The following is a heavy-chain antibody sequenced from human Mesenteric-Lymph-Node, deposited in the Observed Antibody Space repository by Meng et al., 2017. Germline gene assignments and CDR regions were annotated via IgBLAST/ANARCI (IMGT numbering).Heavy chain of an antibody. D-gene: IGHD6-19*01. J-gene: IGHJ4*02. Sequence: SCAISGDSVSSNSATWNWIRQSPSRGLEWLGRTSYRPKWFNDYAVSVKSRMTINPDTSKNQFSLQLNSVTPEDTAVYYCARNVAGKPSLDYWGQGTLVTVSS. CDR1: GDSVSSNSAT. V-gene: IGHV6-1*01. CDR3: ARNVAGKPSLDY. CDR2: TSYRPKWFN.